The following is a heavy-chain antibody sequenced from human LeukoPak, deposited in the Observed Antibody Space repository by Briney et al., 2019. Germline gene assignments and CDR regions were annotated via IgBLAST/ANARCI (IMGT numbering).Heavy chain of an antibody. V-gene: IGHV1-2*06. CDR3: ARDYCRSTSCLFDN. CDR2: THTSSGEK. Sequence: ASVKVSCKAYGYTVTSYHMHWVRQAPGQGLEWMGRTHTSSGEKTYAQNFQGRVNMTRDTSVSTANMELSRLICDNTAVYYCARDYCRSTSCLFDNWGQGNLVTVSS. D-gene: IGHD2-2*01. CDR1: GYTVTSYH. J-gene: IGHJ4*02.